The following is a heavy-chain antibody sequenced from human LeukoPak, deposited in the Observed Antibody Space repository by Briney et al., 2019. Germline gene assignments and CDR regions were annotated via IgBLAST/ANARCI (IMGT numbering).Heavy chain of an antibody. V-gene: IGHV3-48*03. J-gene: IGHJ6*03. CDR2: INGPATNI. Sequence: GGSLRLSCAASGFTFSLNEMNWVRQAPGKGLEWVSYINGPATNIFYADSVKGRFTISRDNAKNSLYLQMNSLRVEDTAVYYCATTLSGWSPPQTSYYSYYMDVWGKGTTVTIS. CDR3: ATTLSGWSPPQTSYYSYYMDV. CDR1: GFTFSLNE. D-gene: IGHD6-19*01.